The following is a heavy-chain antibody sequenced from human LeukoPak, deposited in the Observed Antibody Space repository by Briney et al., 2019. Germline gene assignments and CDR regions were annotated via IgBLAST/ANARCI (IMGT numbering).Heavy chain of an antibody. Sequence: ASVKVSCKVSGYSIIELSTHWVRQAPGKGLEWMGGVNLEHGNPVYAQKFQGRITMTEDTTADTAYMELHSLTSEDTAVYYCAKGAAVAGTPPGGDYWGQGTLLTVSS. V-gene: IGHV1-24*01. D-gene: IGHD6-19*01. CDR2: VNLEHGNP. CDR1: GYSIIELS. J-gene: IGHJ4*02. CDR3: AKGAAVAGTPPGGDY.